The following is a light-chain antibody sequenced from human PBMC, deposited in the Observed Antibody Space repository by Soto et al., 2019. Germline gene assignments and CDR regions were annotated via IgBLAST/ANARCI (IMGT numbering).Light chain of an antibody. CDR2: NNN. J-gene: IGLJ3*02. V-gene: IGLV1-44*01. CDR3: AARDDSLNARV. Sequence: QSVLTQPPSASGTPGQRVTISCSGSSSNIGSNTVNWYQQLPGTTPKLLIYNNNQRPSGVPDRISGSKSGTSASLAISGLQSEDEADYYCAARDDSLNARVFGGGTKLTVL. CDR1: SSNIGSNT.